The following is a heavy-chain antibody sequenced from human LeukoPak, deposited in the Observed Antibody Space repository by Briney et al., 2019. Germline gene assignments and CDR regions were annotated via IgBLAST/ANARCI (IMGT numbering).Heavy chain of an antibody. CDR2: INHSGST. CDR1: GGSFSGYY. D-gene: IGHD6-19*01. V-gene: IGHV4-34*01. Sequence: PSETLSLTCAVYGGSFSGYYWSWIRQPPGKGLEWIGEINHSGSTNYNPSLKSRVTISVDTSKNQFSLMLSSVTAADTAVYYCARGSLVYSSGSRYWGQGTLVTVSS. J-gene: IGHJ4*02. CDR3: ARGSLVYSSGSRY.